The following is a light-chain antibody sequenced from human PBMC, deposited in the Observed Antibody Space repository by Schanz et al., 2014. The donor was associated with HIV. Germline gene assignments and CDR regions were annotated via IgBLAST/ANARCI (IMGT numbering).Light chain of an antibody. CDR3: SSKATGGRAPFV. J-gene: IGLJ1*01. V-gene: IGLV2-8*01. Sequence: QSALTQPPSASGSPGQSVNISCTGTSSDVGGYYYVSWYQQHPGKAPKLMIYEVSKRPSGVPDRLSGSKSGNTASLTVSGLQAEDEADYYCSSKATGGRAPFVFGGGTKLTVL. CDR2: EVS. CDR1: SSDVGGYYY.